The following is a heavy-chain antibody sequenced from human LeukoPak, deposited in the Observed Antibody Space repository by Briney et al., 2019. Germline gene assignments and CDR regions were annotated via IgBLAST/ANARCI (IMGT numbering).Heavy chain of an antibody. CDR2: ISSSSYI. D-gene: IGHD1-14*01. CDR1: GFTFSSYS. CDR3: ARGLPDLDY. V-gene: IGHV3-21*01. Sequence: GGSLRLPCAASGFTFSSYSMNWVRQAPGKGLEWVSSISSSSYIYYADSVKGRFTISRDNAKNSLYLQMNSLGAEDTAVYYCARGLPDLDYWGQGTLVTVSS. J-gene: IGHJ4*02.